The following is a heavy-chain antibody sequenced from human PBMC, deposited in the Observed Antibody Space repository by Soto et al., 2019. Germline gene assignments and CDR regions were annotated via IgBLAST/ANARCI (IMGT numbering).Heavy chain of an antibody. V-gene: IGHV4-31*03. D-gene: IGHD4-17*01. CDR2: IYYSGTT. CDR3: AKTNYVAYDFLDY. Sequence: SETLSLTCTVSGGSISSAGYYWSWIRQHPGKGLEWIGYIYYSGTTYYNPSLKSRLTISVDTSKNQFSLRLSSVTAADTAMYYCAKTNYVAYDFLDYWAQGTLVTGSS. CDR1: GGSISSAGYY. J-gene: IGHJ4*02.